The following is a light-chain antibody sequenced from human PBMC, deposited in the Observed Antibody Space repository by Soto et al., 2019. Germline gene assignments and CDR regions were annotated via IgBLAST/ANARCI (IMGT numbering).Light chain of an antibody. CDR2: ATS. J-gene: IGKJ1*01. Sequence: IVLTQSPGTLSLSPGERATLSCRAGQTVLSSYVVWFQHNNGQAPRLLIYATSNRATGIPDRFSGSGSGTEFTLTIDRLEPEDFAVYYCHIYHNSLWPFGQGTKVQIK. CDR1: QTVLSSY. CDR3: HIYHNSLWP. V-gene: IGKV3-20*01.